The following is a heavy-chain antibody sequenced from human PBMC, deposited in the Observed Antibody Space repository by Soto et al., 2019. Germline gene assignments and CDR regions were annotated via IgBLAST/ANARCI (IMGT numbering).Heavy chain of an antibody. D-gene: IGHD3-22*01. CDR2: IYHSGST. CDR1: GGSISSGGYS. V-gene: IGHV4-30-2*01. J-gene: IGHJ4*02. CDR3: ARGSSGYYSPFGY. Sequence: QLQLQESGSGLVKPSQTLSLTCAVSGGSISSGGYSWSWIRQPPGKGLEWIGYIYHSGSTYYNPSLKSRVTISVDRFKNQFSLKLSSVTAAYRSVYYCARGSSGYYSPFGYWGQGTLVTVSS.